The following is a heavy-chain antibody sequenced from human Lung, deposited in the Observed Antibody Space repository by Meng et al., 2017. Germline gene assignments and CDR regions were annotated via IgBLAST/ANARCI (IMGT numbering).Heavy chain of an antibody. CDR3: AHRKLSSGWLTAYFDY. CDR2: IYWDDDK. CDR1: GFSLSTSRVG. J-gene: IGHJ4*02. D-gene: IGHD6-19*01. V-gene: IGHV2-5*02. Sequence: SGPTLVKPTQTLTPTCTFSGFSLSTSRVGVGWIRQPPGKALEWLALIYWDDDKRYSPSLKSRLTITKDTSKNQVVLTMTNMDPVDTATYYCAHRKLSSGWLTAYFDYWGQGTLVTVSS.